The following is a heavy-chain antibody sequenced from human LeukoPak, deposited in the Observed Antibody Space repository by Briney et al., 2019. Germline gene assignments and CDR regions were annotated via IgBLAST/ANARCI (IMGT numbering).Heavy chain of an antibody. Sequence: PGGSLRLSCVTSGFSFSTYDMSWVRQAPGKGLEWVSGITANTRGSITYYADSVKGRFTISRDSSKDTLYWQMNSLRAEDTAVYFCARGGYFSFDYWGQGTLVTVSS. CDR3: ARGGYFSFDY. CDR2: ITANTRGSIT. CDR1: GFSFSTYD. J-gene: IGHJ4*02. D-gene: IGHD2/OR15-2a*01. V-gene: IGHV3-23*01.